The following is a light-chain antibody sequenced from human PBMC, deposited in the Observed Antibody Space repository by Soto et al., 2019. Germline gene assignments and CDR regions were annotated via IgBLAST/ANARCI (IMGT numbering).Light chain of an antibody. CDR2: RNG. CDR1: SSNIGNNN. Sequence: SVLTQPPSASGTPGQRVTISCSGSSSNIGNNNVYWYQQHPETAPKLLIYRNGQRPSGVPDRFSGSKSGTSASLAISGLRSEDEADYYCAGWDDSLSRYVFGPGSKVTVL. J-gene: IGLJ1*01. CDR3: AGWDDSLSRYV. V-gene: IGLV1-47*01.